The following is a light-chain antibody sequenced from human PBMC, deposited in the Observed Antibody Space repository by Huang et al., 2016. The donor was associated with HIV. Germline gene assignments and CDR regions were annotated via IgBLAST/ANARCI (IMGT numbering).Light chain of an antibody. CDR1: QSVTSN. J-gene: IGKJ1*01. CDR2: SAS. Sequence: EVVMTQSPAILSVSPGERATLSCRASQSVTSNLAWYQQKPGQAPRLLIYSASTRATGIPARCSGSGSGTEVTLTISSLQSEDFAVYYCQHYNNWPWWTFGQGTKVEIK. V-gene: IGKV3-15*01. CDR3: QHYNNWPWWT.